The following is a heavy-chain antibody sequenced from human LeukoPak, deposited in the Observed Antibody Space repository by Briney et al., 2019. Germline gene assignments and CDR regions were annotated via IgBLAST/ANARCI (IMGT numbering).Heavy chain of an antibody. D-gene: IGHD3-9*01. CDR2: INPNAGTT. CDR3: ARDLSGGKLRYFDWLPPDY. CDR1: GYTFIVSY. J-gene: IGHJ4*02. Sequence: ASVKVSFKASGYTFIVSYMHWVRQAPGQGLEWMGIINPNAGTTSYAQKFQGRVTVTRDTSMSTVYMELSSLRSEDTAVYYCARDLSGGKLRYFDWLPPDYWGQGTLVTVSS. V-gene: IGHV1-46*01.